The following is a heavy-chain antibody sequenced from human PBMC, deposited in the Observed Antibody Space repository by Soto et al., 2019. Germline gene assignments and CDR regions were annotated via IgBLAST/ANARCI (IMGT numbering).Heavy chain of an antibody. V-gene: IGHV4-39*01. Sequence: QLQLQESGPGLVKPSETLSLTCTVSGGSISSSYYYWGWLRQPPGKGLEWIGSIYYGGSTYYNPSLKSRVTVSVDKSKNQFSLQLSSVTAADTAVYYCARQREGGRGALDIWGQGTMVTVSS. D-gene: IGHD1-26*01. CDR3: ARQREGGRGALDI. J-gene: IGHJ3*02. CDR2: IYYGGST. CDR1: GGSISSSYYY.